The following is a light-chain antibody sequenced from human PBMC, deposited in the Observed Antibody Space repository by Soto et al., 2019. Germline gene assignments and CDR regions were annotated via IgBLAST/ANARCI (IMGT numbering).Light chain of an antibody. V-gene: IGLV2-14*01. J-gene: IGLJ1*01. Sequence: LSQHGCVSWSPGQSITISCTGTSSDVGGYNYVSWSQRHPGKAPQLMIYEVSKRPSGVSNRFSGSKSGNTASLTISGLQAEDEADYYCSSYTSSSTYVFGTGTKVTVL. CDR3: SSYTSSSTYV. CDR2: EVS. CDR1: SSDVGGYNY.